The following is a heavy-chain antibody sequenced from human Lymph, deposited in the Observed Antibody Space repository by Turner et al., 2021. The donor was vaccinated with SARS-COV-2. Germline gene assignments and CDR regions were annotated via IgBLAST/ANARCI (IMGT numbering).Heavy chain of an antibody. V-gene: IGHV3-53*04. J-gene: IGHJ6*02. CDR2: IYSGGSS. D-gene: IGHD5-18*01. CDR3: ARDLDTAGGMDV. Sequence: EVQLVESGGGLVQPWGSLRRSCAASGITVSRNYMSWVRQAPGKGLEWVSVIYSGGSSYYADSVKGRFTISRHNSKNTLYLQMNSLRAEDTAVYYCARDLDTAGGMDVWGQGTTVTVSS. CDR1: GITVSRNY.